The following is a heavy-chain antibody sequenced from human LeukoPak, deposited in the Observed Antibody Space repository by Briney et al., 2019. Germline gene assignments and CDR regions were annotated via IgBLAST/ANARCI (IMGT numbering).Heavy chain of an antibody. CDR1: GYNLIRYG. J-gene: IGHJ4*02. V-gene: IGHV1-18*01. D-gene: IGHD3-22*01. CDR2: ISAYNVNT. CDR3: ARPYDTSGYYNYYLDY. Sequence: ASVKVSCKASGYNLIRYGIIWVRQAPGQGRERMGWISAYNVNTNYAQKFQDRVTMTTDTSTSTAYMELRSLKSDDTAVYFCARPYDTSGYYNYYLDYWGQGTLVTLSS.